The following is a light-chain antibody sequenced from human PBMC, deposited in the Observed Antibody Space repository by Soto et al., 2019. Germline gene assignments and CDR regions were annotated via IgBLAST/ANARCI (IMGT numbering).Light chain of an antibody. CDR3: QHYNSYSPA. CDR1: QSINNW. J-gene: IGKJ1*01. V-gene: IGKV1-5*03. CDR2: EAS. Sequence: DIQTTQSPSTLSASVGDRVTITCRASQSINNWLAWYQQKPGKAPKLLLYEASGLESGVPSRFSGSGSGTEFTLTVSSLQPNDFATYYCQHYNSYSPAFGQGTKVDIK.